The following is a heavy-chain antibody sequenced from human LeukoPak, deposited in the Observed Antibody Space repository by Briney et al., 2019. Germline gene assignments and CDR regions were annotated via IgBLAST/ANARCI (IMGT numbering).Heavy chain of an antibody. Sequence: PGGSLRLSCAASQFIFGNYAMHWVRQAPGKGLEWVATISYDGVDKYYADFVKGRFTTSRDNSKNTMYLQMNSLRLEDTAMYYCAEDVKKVLDWGNDAFNTWAKGQWSPSLQ. J-gene: IGHJ3*02. D-gene: IGHD3-3*01. V-gene: IGHV3-30-3*01. CDR2: ISYDGVDK. CDR1: QFIFGNYA. CDR3: AEDVKKVLDWGNDAFNT.